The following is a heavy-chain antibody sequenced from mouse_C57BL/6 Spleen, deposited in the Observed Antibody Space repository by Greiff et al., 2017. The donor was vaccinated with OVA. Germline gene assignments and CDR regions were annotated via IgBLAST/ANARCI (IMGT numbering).Heavy chain of an antibody. CDR3: ARRHYGSSLYAMDY. Sequence: QVQLQQPGAELVMPGASVKLSCKASGYTFTSYWMHWVKQRPGQGLEWIGEIDPSDSYTNYNQKFKGKSTLTVDKSSSTAYMQLSSLTSEDSAVYYCARRHYGSSLYAMDYWGQGTSVTVSS. CDR2: IDPSDSYT. CDR1: GYTFTSYW. V-gene: IGHV1-69*01. J-gene: IGHJ4*01. D-gene: IGHD1-1*01.